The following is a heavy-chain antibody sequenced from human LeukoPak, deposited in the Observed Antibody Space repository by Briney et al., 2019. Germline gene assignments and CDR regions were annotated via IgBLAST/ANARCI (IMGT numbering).Heavy chain of an antibody. CDR1: GDSVSRSDSY. V-gene: IGHV4-39*01. Sequence: SETLSLTCSVSGDSVSRSDSYWDWIRQPPGKGLEWIGTIYYSGRTDYSPSLKSRVTMSVDLSNNQFSLNLRSVTAADTAVYYCARRRYYDGSGYLEWGQGTLLSVSS. CDR2: IYYSGRT. J-gene: IGHJ1*01. D-gene: IGHD3-22*01. CDR3: ARRRYYDGSGYLE.